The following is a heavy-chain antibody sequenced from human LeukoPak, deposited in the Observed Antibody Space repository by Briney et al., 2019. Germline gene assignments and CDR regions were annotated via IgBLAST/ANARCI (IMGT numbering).Heavy chain of an antibody. CDR1: GYTFTGYY. Sequence: ASVKVSCKASGYTFTGYYMHWGRQAPGQGLEWMGWINPNSGGTNYAQKFQGRVTMTRDTSISTAYMELSRLRSDDTAVYYCASSGDPYYYYYMDVWGKGTTVTVSS. CDR2: INPNSGGT. CDR3: ASSGDPYYYYYMDV. J-gene: IGHJ6*03. D-gene: IGHD7-27*01. V-gene: IGHV1-2*02.